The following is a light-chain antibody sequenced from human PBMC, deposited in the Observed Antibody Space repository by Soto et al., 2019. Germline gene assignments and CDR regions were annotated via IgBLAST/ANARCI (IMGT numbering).Light chain of an antibody. Sequence: EIVLTQSPGTLSLSPGERASLSCRTCQSVSSTYLAWYQQKPGQAPRLLIYGASNRATGIPDRFSGSGSGTDFTLTITRLEPEDFAVYYCQQYGSSLVTFGQGTRLEIK. CDR2: GAS. CDR3: QQYGSSLVT. J-gene: IGKJ5*01. V-gene: IGKV3-20*01. CDR1: QSVSSTY.